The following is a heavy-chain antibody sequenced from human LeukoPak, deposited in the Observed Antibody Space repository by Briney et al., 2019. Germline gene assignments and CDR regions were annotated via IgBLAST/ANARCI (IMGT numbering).Heavy chain of an antibody. Sequence: PQTLSLTCTVSGGSISSGDYYWSWIRQPPGKGLEWIAYIYYSGSTYYNPSLKSRVTISVDTSKNQFSLKLSSVTAADTAVYYCARVGATSSSWYYFDYWGQGTLVTVSS. CDR2: IYYSGST. J-gene: IGHJ4*02. D-gene: IGHD6-13*01. CDR3: ARVGATSSSWYYFDY. V-gene: IGHV4-30-4*01. CDR1: GGSISSGDYY.